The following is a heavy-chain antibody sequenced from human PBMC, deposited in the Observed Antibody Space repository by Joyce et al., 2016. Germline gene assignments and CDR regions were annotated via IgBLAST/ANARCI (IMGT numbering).Heavy chain of an antibody. CDR3: ARGPNCSGGTCYSTYKYYGMDV. V-gene: IGHV3-21*01. J-gene: IGHJ6*02. CDR1: VFTFRCCG. CDR2: ISDVSSYS. Sequence: EVQLVEYGGALVKPGGPLRVCCVSSVFTFRCCGMAWVREAPGKGVEWVSYISDVSSYSCYADSIKGRFTIARDNAKSSLYLQMNSLKGEDTAVYYCARGPNCSGGTCYSTYKYYGMDVWGQGTTVTVSS. D-gene: IGHD2-15*01.